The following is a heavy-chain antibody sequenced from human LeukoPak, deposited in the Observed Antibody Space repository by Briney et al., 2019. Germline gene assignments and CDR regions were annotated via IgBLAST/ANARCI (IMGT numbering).Heavy chain of an antibody. D-gene: IGHD2-21*01. Sequence: GGSLSLSWAASGFTFCSYAMSWVRQAPGKGLEWVSAISGSGGSTYYADSVKGRFTISRDNSKNTLYLQMNSLRAEDTAVYYCAKGPVVVIGTADYWGQGTLVTVSS. CDR3: AKGPVVVIGTADY. V-gene: IGHV3-23*01. CDR2: ISGSGGST. J-gene: IGHJ4*02. CDR1: GFTFCSYA.